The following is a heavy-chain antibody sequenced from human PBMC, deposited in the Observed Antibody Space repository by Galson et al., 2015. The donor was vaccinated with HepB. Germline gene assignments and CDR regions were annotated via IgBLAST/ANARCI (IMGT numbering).Heavy chain of an antibody. D-gene: IGHD1-26*01. V-gene: IGHV3-72*01. CDR3: ARGGIVGADAFDI. Sequence: SLRLSCAASGFTFSDHYMDWVRQAPGKGLEWVGRTRNKANSYTTEYAASVKGRFTISRDDSKNSLYLQMNSLKTEDTAVYYCARGGIVGADAFDIWGQGTTVTVSS. CDR1: GFTFSDHY. J-gene: IGHJ3*02. CDR2: TRNKANSYTT.